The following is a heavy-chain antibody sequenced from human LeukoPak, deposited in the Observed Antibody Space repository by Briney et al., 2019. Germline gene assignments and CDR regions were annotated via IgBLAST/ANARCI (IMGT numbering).Heavy chain of an antibody. D-gene: IGHD2-2*01. V-gene: IGHV4-38-2*02. CDR1: GLSITRPYY. CDR2: TSHRDSP. CDR3: ARSKGHLSTSWYGTWFDP. Sequence: PAETLSLTCSVSGLSITRPYYWGWIRQSPGKGLEWIGSTSHRDSPYYNPSLKSRVTISVDTSKNQLSLKLSSVTAADTAVYYCARSKGHLSTSWYGTWFDPWGQGTLVTVSS. J-gene: IGHJ5*02.